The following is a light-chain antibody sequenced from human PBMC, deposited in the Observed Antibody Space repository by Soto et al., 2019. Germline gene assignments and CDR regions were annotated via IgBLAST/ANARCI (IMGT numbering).Light chain of an antibody. CDR1: SSDVGGYRY. Sequence: QSALTQPASVSGSPGQSITISCTGTSSDVGGYRYVSWYQQYPGKAPRLMIYEVSNRPSGVSNRFSGSKSGNTASLTISGLQAADEADYYCSSYTSGSTYVFGTGTKVTV. V-gene: IGLV2-14*01. CDR3: SSYTSGSTYV. CDR2: EVS. J-gene: IGLJ1*01.